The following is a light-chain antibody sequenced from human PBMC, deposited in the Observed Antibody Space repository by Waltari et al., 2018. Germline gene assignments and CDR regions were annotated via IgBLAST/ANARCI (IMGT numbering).Light chain of an antibody. Sequence: DIQMTQSPSTLSASVGDRVTITCRASQSIGRLLAWYQQKTGKAPNTLIYDASSLESGVPSRFSGSGSGTEFTLTSNSLQHDDFATYSCQQYYSYFTFGGGAKVEIK. V-gene: IGKV1-5*01. CDR1: QSIGRL. CDR2: DAS. J-gene: IGKJ4*01. CDR3: QQYYSYFT.